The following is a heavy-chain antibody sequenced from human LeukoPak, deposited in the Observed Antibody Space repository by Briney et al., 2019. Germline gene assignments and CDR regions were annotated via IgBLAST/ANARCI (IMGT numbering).Heavy chain of an antibody. D-gene: IGHD1-26*01. CDR3: ARVSGGDYYYGMDV. CDR2: INPNSGGT. Sequence: GASVKVSCKASGYTFTGYYMHWVRQAPGQGLEWMGWINPNSGGTNYAQKFQGRVTMTRDTSISTAYMELSRLRSDDTAVYYCARVSGGDYYYGMDVWGQGTTVTVSS. J-gene: IGHJ6*02. CDR1: GYTFTGYY. V-gene: IGHV1-2*02.